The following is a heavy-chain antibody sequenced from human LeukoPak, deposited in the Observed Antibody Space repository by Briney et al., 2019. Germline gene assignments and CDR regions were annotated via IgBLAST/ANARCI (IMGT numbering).Heavy chain of an antibody. Sequence: GGSLRLSCAASGFTFSSHGINWVRQAPGKGLEWVSGISPSGDITYYTDSVQGRFTISRDNSKNMMYVQMNSLRAEDTAVYYCAKDRDYFDYWGQGTLVTVSS. CDR2: ISPSGDIT. V-gene: IGHV3-23*01. J-gene: IGHJ4*02. CDR3: AKDRDYFDY. CDR1: GFTFSSHG.